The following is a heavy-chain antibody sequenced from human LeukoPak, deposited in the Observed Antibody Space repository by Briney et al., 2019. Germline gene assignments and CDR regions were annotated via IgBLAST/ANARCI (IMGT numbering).Heavy chain of an antibody. D-gene: IGHD6-13*01. CDR3: AKDLSSSWAYYFDY. J-gene: IGHJ4*02. CDR2: ISGSGGST. CDR1: GFTFSSYA. V-gene: IGHV3-23*01. Sequence: TRGSLRLSCAASGFTFSSYAMSWVRQAPGKGLEWVSAISGSGGSTYYADSVKGRFTISRDNSKNTLYLQMNSLRAEDTAVYYCAKDLSSSWAYYFDYWGQGTLVTVSS.